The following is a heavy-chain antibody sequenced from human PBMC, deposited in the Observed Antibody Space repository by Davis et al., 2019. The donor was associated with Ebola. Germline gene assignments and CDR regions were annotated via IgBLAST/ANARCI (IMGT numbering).Heavy chain of an antibody. CDR3: ARGGIQIWSSHYFDY. CDR1: GYTFTSYG. Sequence: ASVKVSCKASGYTFTSYGISWVRQAPGQGLEWMGWISAYNGNTNYAQKLQGRVTMTTDTSTSTVYMELRSLRSDDTAAYYCARGGIQIWSSHYFDYWGQGSLVTVSS. J-gene: IGHJ4*02. V-gene: IGHV1-18*01. D-gene: IGHD5-18*01. CDR2: ISAYNGNT.